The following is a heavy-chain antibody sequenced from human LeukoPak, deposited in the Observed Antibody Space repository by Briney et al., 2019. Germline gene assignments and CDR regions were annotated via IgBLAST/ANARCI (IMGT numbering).Heavy chain of an antibody. CDR3: ARERCSSTTCYFDY. J-gene: IGHJ4*02. D-gene: IGHD2-2*01. Sequence: PSETLSLTCTVSGGSISSDYWSWIRQPPGKGLEWIGYIYYTGSTNYNPSLKSRVTISVDTSKNQFSLKLSSVTAADTAVYYCARERCSSTTCYFDYWGQGTLVTVSS. CDR1: GGSISSDY. CDR2: IYYTGST. V-gene: IGHV4-59*01.